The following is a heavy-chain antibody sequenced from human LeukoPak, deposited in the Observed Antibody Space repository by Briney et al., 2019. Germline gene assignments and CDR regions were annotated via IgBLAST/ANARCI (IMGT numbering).Heavy chain of an antibody. D-gene: IGHD6-19*01. J-gene: IGHJ4*02. CDR2: IYYSGST. CDR3: AKHPHSSGWYAGVTTWDY. Sequence: PSETLSLTCTVSGGSISSYYWSLIRQPPGKGLEWIGYIYYSGSTNYNPSLKSRVTISVDTSKNQFSLKLSSVTAADTAVYYCAKHPHSSGWYAGVTTWDYWGQGTLVTVSS. CDR1: GGSISSYY. V-gene: IGHV4-59*08.